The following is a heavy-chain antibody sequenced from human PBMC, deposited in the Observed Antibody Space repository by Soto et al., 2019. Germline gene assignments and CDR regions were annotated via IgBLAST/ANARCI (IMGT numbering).Heavy chain of an antibody. Sequence: PGESLKISCKGSGYSFTSYWIGWVRQMPGKGLEWMGIIYPGDSDTRYSPSFQGQVTISADKSISTAYLQWSSLKASDTAMYYCARHDPYCSGGSCYSSAFDIWGQGTMVTVSS. CDR1: GYSFTSYW. J-gene: IGHJ3*02. CDR3: ARHDPYCSGGSCYSSAFDI. V-gene: IGHV5-51*01. CDR2: IYPGDSDT. D-gene: IGHD2-15*01.